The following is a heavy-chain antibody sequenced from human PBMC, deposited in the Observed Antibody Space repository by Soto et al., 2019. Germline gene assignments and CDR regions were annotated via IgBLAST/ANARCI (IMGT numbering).Heavy chain of an antibody. J-gene: IGHJ4*02. CDR2: INPNNGNT. V-gene: IGHV1-18*01. Sequence: ASVKVSCKASGYTFNSCGISWVRQAPGQGLEWMGWINPNNGNTKYTQKVQGRVTMTTDTSTSTAYMELRSLRSDDTAVYYCARDPALGGPFDYWGQGTLVTVSS. D-gene: IGHD3-16*01. CDR1: GYTFNSCG. CDR3: ARDPALGGPFDY.